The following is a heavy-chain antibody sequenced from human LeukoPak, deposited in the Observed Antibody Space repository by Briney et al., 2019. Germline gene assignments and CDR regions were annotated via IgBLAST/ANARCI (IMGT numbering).Heavy chain of an antibody. CDR2: ISSSSSTI. D-gene: IGHD3-10*01. CDR3: ARDSPGWGGFDY. Sequence: GGSLRLFCAASGFTFSTYNMNWVRQAPGKGLEWVSYISSSSSTIFYADSVKGRFTISRDDAKNSLYLQLNSLRAEDTAVYYCARDSPGWGGFDYWGQGTLVTVSS. V-gene: IGHV3-48*01. J-gene: IGHJ4*02. CDR1: GFTFSTYN.